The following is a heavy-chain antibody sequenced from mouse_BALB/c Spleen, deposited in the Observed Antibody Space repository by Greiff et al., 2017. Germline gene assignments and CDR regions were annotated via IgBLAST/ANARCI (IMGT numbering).Heavy chain of an antibody. CDR3: ARRYYYGSSYGYFDV. CDR2: ISSGGGST. Sequence: EVKLMESGGGLVKPGGSLKLSCAASGFAFSSYDMSWVRQTPEKRLEWVAYISSGGGSTYYPDTVKGRFTISRDNAKNTLYLQMSSLKSEDTAMYYCARRYYYGSSYGYFDVWGAGTTVTVSS. CDR1: GFAFSSYD. D-gene: IGHD1-1*01. V-gene: IGHV5-12-1*01. J-gene: IGHJ1*01.